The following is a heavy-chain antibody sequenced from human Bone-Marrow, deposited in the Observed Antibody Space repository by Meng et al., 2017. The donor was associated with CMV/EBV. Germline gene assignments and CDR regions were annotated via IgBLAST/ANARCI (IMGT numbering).Heavy chain of an antibody. J-gene: IGHJ5*02. Sequence: SGGSISSGGYYWSWIRQHPGKGLEWIAYIYYSGSTYYNPSLKSRVTISVDTSKNQFSLKLSSVTAADTAVYYCAREAWFGESNWFDPWGQGTLVTVSS. D-gene: IGHD3-10*01. CDR1: GGSISSGGYY. CDR2: IYYSGST. CDR3: AREAWFGESNWFDP. V-gene: IGHV4-31*02.